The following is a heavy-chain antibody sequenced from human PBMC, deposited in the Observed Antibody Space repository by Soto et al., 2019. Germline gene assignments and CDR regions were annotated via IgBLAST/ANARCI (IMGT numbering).Heavy chain of an antibody. Sequence: QIQLVQSGGEVKKPGASVKVSCKSSGYNFISHSITWVRQAPGQGLEWMGRISAYNGNTNHAQKFQGRLTMTTDTSASTAYMELRSLRSDDTAVYYCARGAFCGGAPGCWDMGVWGQGTTVTVSS. D-gene: IGHD2-21*01. V-gene: IGHV1-18*01. CDR1: GYNFISHS. CDR2: ISAYNGNT. J-gene: IGHJ6*01. CDR3: ARGAFCGGAPGCWDMGV.